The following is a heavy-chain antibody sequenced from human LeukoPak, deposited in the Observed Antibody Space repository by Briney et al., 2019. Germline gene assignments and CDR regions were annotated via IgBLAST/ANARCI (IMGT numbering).Heavy chain of an antibody. CDR1: GGSISSGTYY. V-gene: IGHV4-61*02. CDR3: ARVGPYYYGSGSFYYWYFDL. Sequence: SETLSLTCTVSGGSISSGTYYWSWIRQPAGKGLEWIGRIYSSGSTNYNPSLKSRVTISVDTSKNQFSLKLSSVTAADTAVYYCARVGPYYYGSGSFYYWYFDLWGRGTLVTVSS. J-gene: IGHJ2*01. D-gene: IGHD3-10*01. CDR2: IYSSGST.